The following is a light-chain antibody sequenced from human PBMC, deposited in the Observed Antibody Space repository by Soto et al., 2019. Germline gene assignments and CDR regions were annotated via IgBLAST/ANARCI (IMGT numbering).Light chain of an antibody. Sequence: DIVMTQSPDSLAVSLGERATINCKSSQSVLYSSNNKNYLAWYQQKPGQPPKLLIYWASTRESGVPDRFSGSGSGTDFTRTISSLQAEDVAVYYCQQYYSTLTFGPGTKVDIK. CDR3: QQYYSTLT. CDR1: QSVLYSSNNKNY. V-gene: IGKV4-1*01. CDR2: WAS. J-gene: IGKJ3*01.